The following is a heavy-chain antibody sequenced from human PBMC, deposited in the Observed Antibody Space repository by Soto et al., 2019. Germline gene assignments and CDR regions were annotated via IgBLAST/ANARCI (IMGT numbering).Heavy chain of an antibody. CDR3: ARGGVVPAAIRRYYYMDV. J-gene: IGHJ6*03. CDR2: IWYDGSNK. V-gene: IGHV3-33*01. CDR1: GFTFSSYG. Sequence: GGSLRLSCAASGFTFSSYGMHWVRQAPGKGLEWVAVIWYDGSNKYYADSVKGRFTISRDNSKNTLYLQMNSLRAEDTAVYYWARGGVVPAAIRRYYYMDVWGKGTTVTVSS. D-gene: IGHD2-2*01.